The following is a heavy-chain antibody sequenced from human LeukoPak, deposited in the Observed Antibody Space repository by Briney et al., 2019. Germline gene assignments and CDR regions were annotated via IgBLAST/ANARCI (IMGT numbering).Heavy chain of an antibody. CDR2: IYYSGST. D-gene: IGHD6-13*01. V-gene: IGHV4-59*02. J-gene: IGHJ4*02. Sequence: SETLSLTCTVSGGSVSSYYWSWIRQPPGKGLEWIGYIYYSGSTNYNPSLKSRVTISVDTSKNQFSLKLSSVTAADTAVYYCARDVVAAAGTWDYWGQGTLVTVSS. CDR3: ARDVVAAAGTWDY. CDR1: GGSVSSYY.